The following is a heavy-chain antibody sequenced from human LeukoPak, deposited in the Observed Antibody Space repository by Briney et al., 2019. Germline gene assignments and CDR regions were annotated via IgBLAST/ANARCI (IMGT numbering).Heavy chain of an antibody. CDR3: ASGSLVVPAATPLAS. Sequence: SETLSLTCSVSGASVSDYYWNWIRQPPGKGLEWIGYIFYNGGTNANPSLKSRVTISLDTSKNHVSLRLSSVTAADTAVYYCASGSLVVPAATPLASWGQGTLVTVSS. V-gene: IGHV4-59*02. CDR2: IFYNGGT. J-gene: IGHJ4*02. D-gene: IGHD2-15*01. CDR1: GASVSDYY.